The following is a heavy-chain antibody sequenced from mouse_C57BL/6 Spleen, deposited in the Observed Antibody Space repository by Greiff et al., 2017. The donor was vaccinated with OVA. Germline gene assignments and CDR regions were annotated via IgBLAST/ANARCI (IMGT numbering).Heavy chain of an antibody. CDR3: TTLYGNFSMDY. V-gene: IGHV14-1*01. J-gene: IGHJ4*01. CDR1: GFNIKDYY. D-gene: IGHD2-1*01. CDR2: IDPEDGDT. Sequence: VHVKQSGAELVRPGASVKLSCTASGFNIKDYYMHWVKQRPEQGLEWIGRIDPEDGDTEYAPTFQGQSTMTADTSSNTAYLQLSSLTSEDTAVYYCTTLYGNFSMDYWGQGTSVTVSS.